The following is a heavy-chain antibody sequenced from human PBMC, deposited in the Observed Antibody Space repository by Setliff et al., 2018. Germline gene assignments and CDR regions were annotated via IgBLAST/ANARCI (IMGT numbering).Heavy chain of an antibody. V-gene: IGHV3-48*01. J-gene: IGHJ4*02. D-gene: IGHD4-4*01. CDR3: ARRGTTAFDF. CDR1: GFTFSIYS. Sequence: GGSLRLSCAASGFTFSIYSMNWLRQAPGKGLEWVSYISSGSISTTHYADSVRGRFTVSRDNAKNTLYLEMNNLRAEDSAVYYCARRGTTAFDFWGLGT. CDR2: ISSGSISTT.